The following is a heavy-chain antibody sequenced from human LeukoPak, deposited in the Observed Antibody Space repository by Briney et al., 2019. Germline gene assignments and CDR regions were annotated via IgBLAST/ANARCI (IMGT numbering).Heavy chain of an antibody. J-gene: IGHJ6*02. Sequence: PGGSLRLSCATSGFTFSTYWMHWVRQTPGKELEWVARINSDGRTTVYADSVRGRFAISRDNAKDTLYLQMYSLRAEDTAVYYCTSDSPDYGMDVWSQGTTVIVSS. CDR3: TSDSPDYGMDV. CDR2: INSDGRTT. CDR1: GFTFSTYW. V-gene: IGHV3-74*01.